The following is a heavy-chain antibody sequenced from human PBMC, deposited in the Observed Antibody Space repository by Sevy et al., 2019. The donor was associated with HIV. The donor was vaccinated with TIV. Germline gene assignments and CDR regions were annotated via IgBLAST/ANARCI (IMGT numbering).Heavy chain of an antibody. CDR1: GGSISSYY. V-gene: IGHV4-59*13. CDR3: ARVGGRDTAMVKDRFDP. D-gene: IGHD5-18*01. CDR2: IYYSGST. Sequence: SETLSLTCTVSGGSISSYYWSWIRQPPGKGLEWIGYIYYSGSTNYNPSLKSRVTISVDTSKNQFSLKLSSVTAADTAVYYCARVGGRDTAMVKDRFDPWGQGTLVTVSS. J-gene: IGHJ5*02.